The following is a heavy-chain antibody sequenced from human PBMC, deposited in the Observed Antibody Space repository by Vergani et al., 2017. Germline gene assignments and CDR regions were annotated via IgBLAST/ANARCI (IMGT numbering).Heavy chain of an antibody. V-gene: IGHV3-23*01. D-gene: IGHD2-21*01. Sequence: EVQLLESGGGLVQPGGSLRLSCAASGFTFSNYAMSWVRQAPGKGLEWVSAISGSGGSTYYADSVKGRFTISRDNSKNTLYLQMNSLRAEDTAVYYCADLYGDDGFSPFWGQGTLVTVSS. CDR1: GFTFSNYA. CDR2: ISGSGGST. J-gene: IGHJ4*02. CDR3: ADLYGDDGFSPF.